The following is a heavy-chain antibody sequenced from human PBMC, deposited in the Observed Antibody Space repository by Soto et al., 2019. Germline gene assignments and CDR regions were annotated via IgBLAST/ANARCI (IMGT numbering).Heavy chain of an antibody. CDR1: GGSISSSSYY. CDR2: IYYSGST. CDR3: ARQADKQQLTNWFDP. J-gene: IGHJ5*02. V-gene: IGHV4-39*01. Sequence: PSETLSLTCTVSGGSISSSSYYWGWIHQPPGKGLEWIGSIYYSGSTYYNPSLKSRVTISVDTSKNQFSLKLSSVTAADTAVYYCARQADKQQLTNWFDPWGQGTLVTVSS. D-gene: IGHD6-13*01.